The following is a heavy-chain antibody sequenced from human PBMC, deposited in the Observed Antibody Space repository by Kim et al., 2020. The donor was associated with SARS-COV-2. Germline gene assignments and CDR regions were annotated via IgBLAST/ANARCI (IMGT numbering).Heavy chain of an antibody. V-gene: IGHV3-7*01. J-gene: IGHJ5*02. D-gene: IGHD2-15*01. Sequence: GGSLRLSCAASGFTFSSYWMSWVRQAPGKGLEWVANIKQDGSEKYYVDSVKGRFTISRDNAKNSLYLQMNSLRAEDTAVYYCARSQYCSGGSCYPPDHWFAPWGQGTLVTVSS. CDR3: ARSQYCSGGSCYPPDHWFAP. CDR2: IKQDGSEK. CDR1: GFTFSSYW.